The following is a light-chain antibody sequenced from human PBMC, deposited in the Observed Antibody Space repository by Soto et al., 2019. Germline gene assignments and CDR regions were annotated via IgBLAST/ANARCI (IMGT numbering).Light chain of an antibody. CDR2: EGN. CDR3: GSYAASSTFNYV. V-gene: IGLV2-23*03. Sequence: QSVLTQPASVSGTPGQSITISCTGTSGDVENYNLVSWYQQHPGKAPKLMIYEGNKRPSGVSNRFSVYKSGNTASLTSAGLQAEDEADDYCGSYAASSTFNYVFGTGTKGTAL. CDR1: SGDVENYNL. J-gene: IGLJ1*01.